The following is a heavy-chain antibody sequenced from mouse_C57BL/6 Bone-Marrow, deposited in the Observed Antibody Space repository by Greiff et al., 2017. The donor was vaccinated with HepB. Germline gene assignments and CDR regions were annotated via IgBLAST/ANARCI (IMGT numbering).Heavy chain of an antibody. V-gene: IGHV6-3*01. CDR3: TGYSNYFAWFAY. J-gene: IGHJ3*01. CDR2: IRLKSNNYAT. Sequence: EVMLVESGGGLVQPGGSMKLSCVASGFTFSNYWMNWVRQSPEKGLEWVAQIRLKSNNYATHYAESVKGRFTISRDDSKSSVYLQMNNLRAEDTGIYYCTGYSNYFAWFAYWGQGTLVTVSA. CDR1: GFTFSNYW. D-gene: IGHD2-5*01.